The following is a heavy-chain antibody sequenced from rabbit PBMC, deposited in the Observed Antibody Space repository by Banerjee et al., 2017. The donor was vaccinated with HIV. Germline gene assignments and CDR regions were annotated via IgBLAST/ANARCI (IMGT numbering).Heavy chain of an antibody. D-gene: IGHD7-1*01. CDR2: IYTGSSGYT. J-gene: IGHJ6*01. CDR1: GFTLSSYW. V-gene: IGHV1S40*01. Sequence: QSLEESGGDLVQPGASLTLTCTASGFTLSSYWMCWVRQAPGKGLEWIACIYTGSSGYTYYASWAKGRFTISSHNAQNTLYLQLNSLTAADTATYFCASNIGYISGLDLWGPGTLVTVS. CDR3: ASNIGYISGLDL.